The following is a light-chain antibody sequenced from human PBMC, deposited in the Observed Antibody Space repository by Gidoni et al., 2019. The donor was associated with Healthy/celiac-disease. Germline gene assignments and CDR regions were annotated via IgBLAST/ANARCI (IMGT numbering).Light chain of an antibody. V-gene: IGKV1-39*01. CDR2: AAA. CDR3: QQSYSTFRT. J-gene: IGKJ2*01. Sequence: DIQMTQSPSSLSASVGDRVTITCRASQSISSYLNWYQQKPGKAPKLLIYAAASLQSGVPSRFSGSGYETDFTLTISSLQPEDFATYYCQQSYSTFRTFGQGTKLKIK. CDR1: QSISSY.